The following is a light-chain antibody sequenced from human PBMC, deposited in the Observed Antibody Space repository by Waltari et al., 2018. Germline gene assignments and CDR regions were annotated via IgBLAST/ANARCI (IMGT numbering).Light chain of an antibody. V-gene: IGLV2-14*03. CDR2: DVN. CDR1: SSDVGGYDY. Sequence: QSALTQPASVSGSPGQSITISCTGTSSDVGGYDYVSWYQQHPNKAPRPLIYDVNNRASVVSDRFAGSKSGNTASLTISGLQAEDEADYYCSSYTSRNTLLFGGGTKVTAL. CDR3: SSYTSRNTLL. J-gene: IGLJ2*01.